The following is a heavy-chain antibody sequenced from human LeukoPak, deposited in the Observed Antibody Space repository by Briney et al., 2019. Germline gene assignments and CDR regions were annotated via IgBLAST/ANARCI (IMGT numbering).Heavy chain of an antibody. CDR2: ISSSSSYI. CDR3: AELGITMIGGV. CDR1: GFTFSSYS. V-gene: IGHV3-21*01. D-gene: IGHD3-10*02. Sequence: GGSLRLSCAASGFTFSSYSMNWVRQAPGKGLEWVSSISSSSSYIYYADSVKGRFTISRDNAKNSLYLQMNSLRAEDTAVCYCAELGITMIGGVWGKGTTVTISS. J-gene: IGHJ6*04.